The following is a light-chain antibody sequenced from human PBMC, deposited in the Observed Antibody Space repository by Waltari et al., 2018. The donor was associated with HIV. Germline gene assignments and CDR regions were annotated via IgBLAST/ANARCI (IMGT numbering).Light chain of an antibody. CDR3: GTWDSSVGAAV. V-gene: IGLV1-51*01. CDR1: TSNFGSGF. J-gene: IGLJ3*02. Sequence: QSVLTQPPSVSAAPGPKVTISCSARTSNFGSGFVSCYQHLPGAAPRLLIYDNTKRPSWISDRFSGSKSGTSATLGITGLQTGDEADYYCGTWDSSVGAAVFGGGTRLTVL. CDR2: DNT.